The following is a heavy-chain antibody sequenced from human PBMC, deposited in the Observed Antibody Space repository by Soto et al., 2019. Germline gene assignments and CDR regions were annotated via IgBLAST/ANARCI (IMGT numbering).Heavy chain of an antibody. CDR2: IYYSGST. J-gene: IGHJ6*02. Sequence: SETLSLTCTVSGGSISSYDWSWIRQPPGKGLEWIGYIYYSGSTNYNPSLKSRVTISVDTSKNQFSLKLSSVTAADTAVYYCARGGTENSSGWYSDYGMDVWGQGTTVTVSS. CDR1: GGSISSYD. D-gene: IGHD6-13*01. V-gene: IGHV4-59*01. CDR3: ARGGTENSSGWYSDYGMDV.